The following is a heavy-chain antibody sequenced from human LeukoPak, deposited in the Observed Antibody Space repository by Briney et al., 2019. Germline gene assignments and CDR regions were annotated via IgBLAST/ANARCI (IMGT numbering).Heavy chain of an antibody. J-gene: IGHJ4*02. CDR3: AKSRGIYDNSGWRTFDY. CDR2: ISDNGGTT. CDR1: GFTFSHYW. Sequence: GGSLRLSCAASGFTFSHYWMHWVRQAPGKGLEWVSVISDNGGTTNYADSVKGRFTISRDNSKNTLYLQMNSLRADDTAAYYCAKSRGIYDNSGWRTFDYWGQGTLVTVSS. D-gene: IGHD6-19*01. V-gene: IGHV3-23*01.